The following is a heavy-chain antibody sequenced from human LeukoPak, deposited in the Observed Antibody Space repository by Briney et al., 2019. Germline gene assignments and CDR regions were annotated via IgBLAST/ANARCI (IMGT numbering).Heavy chain of an antibody. Sequence: PGGSLRLSCAAAGFTFSTYGIHRVRQAPGMGLEWVAFIRYDGSNKYYADSVKGRFTISRDDFMNTVYLQMNSLRPEDTAVYYCAKEGYSSGWYEDYWGQGTLVTVSS. V-gene: IGHV3-30*02. J-gene: IGHJ4*02. CDR1: GFTFSTYG. D-gene: IGHD6-19*01. CDR3: AKEGYSSGWYEDY. CDR2: IRYDGSNK.